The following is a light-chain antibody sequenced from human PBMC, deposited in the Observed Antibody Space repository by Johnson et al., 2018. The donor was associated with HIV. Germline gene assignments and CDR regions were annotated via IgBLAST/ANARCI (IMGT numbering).Light chain of an antibody. CDR3: GTWDSSLSAYV. CDR2: DND. V-gene: IGLV1-51*02. J-gene: IGLJ1*01. CDR1: SRDIGNNY. Sequence: QSVLTQPPSVSAAPGQKVTFSCSGSSRDIGNNYVSCHQQFPGAAPKLLIYDNDRRPSGVPERFSGFKSGTSATLDITRLQSGDEADYYCGTWDSSLSAYVFGTGTKVTAL.